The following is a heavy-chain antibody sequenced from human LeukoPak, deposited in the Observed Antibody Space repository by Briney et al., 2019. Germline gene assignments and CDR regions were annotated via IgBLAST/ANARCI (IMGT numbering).Heavy chain of an antibody. CDR2: ISGRGGTT. CDR3: ARGISKGRGSYSWC. J-gene: IGHJ4*02. V-gene: IGHV3-23*01. Sequence: PGGSLRLSCAAAGLTFNNYAMTWVRQAPGKGLEWVASISGRGGTTDYADSVKGRFTISRDNAKNTLYLQMNSLRAEDTAVYYCARGISKGRGSYSWCWGQGTLVTVSS. CDR1: GLTFNNYA. D-gene: IGHD1-26*01.